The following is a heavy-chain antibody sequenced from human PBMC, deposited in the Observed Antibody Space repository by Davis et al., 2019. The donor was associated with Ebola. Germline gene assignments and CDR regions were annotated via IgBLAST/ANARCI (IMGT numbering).Heavy chain of an antibody. CDR3: ARTSIVGTTTTASDI. CDR1: GYTFKNSA. Sequence: ASVKVSCKASGYTFKNSAISWVRQAPGQGLEWMGWISAYNGNTAYAQILQGRVTMTTDTSTGTAYMELRSLRYDDTAVYFCARTSIVGTTTTASDIWGQGTLVTVSS. D-gene: IGHD1-26*01. V-gene: IGHV1-18*01. J-gene: IGHJ3*02. CDR2: ISAYNGNT.